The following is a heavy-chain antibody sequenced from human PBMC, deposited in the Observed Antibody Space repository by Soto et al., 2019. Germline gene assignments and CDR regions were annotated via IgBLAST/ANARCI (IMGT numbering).Heavy chain of an antibody. CDR3: ARDRGYNYGDTLDY. CDR2: IWFDGSNK. J-gene: IGHJ4*02. CDR1: GFTLSRYS. V-gene: IGHV3-33*01. D-gene: IGHD5-18*01. Sequence: LRLSCAASGFTLSRYSIHWFRQAPRKGLEWLALIWFDGSNKYSADSVKGRFTISRDNAKNTLYLQMNSLRAEETAVYYCARDRGYNYGDTLDYWGQASLVTVSS.